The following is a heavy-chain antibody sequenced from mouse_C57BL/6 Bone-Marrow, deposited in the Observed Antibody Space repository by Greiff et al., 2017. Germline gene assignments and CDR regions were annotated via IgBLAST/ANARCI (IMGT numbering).Heavy chain of an antibody. CDR1: GFTFSSYG. CDR2: ISSGGSYT. CDR3: ARQKTGTEFAY. J-gene: IGHJ3*01. Sequence: EVKLMESGGDLVKPGGSLKLSCAASGFTFSSYGMSWVRQTPDKRLGWVATISSGGSYTYYPDSVKGRFTISRDNAKNTLYLQMSSLKSEDTAMYYCARQKTGTEFAYWGQGTLVTVSA. V-gene: IGHV5-6*01. D-gene: IGHD4-1*01.